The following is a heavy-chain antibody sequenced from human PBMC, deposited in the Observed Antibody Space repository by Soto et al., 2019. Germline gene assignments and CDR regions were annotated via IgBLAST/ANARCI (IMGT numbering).Heavy chain of an antibody. J-gene: IGHJ3*02. CDR2: INPNSGGT. Sequence: ASVKVSCKASGYTFTSYGISWVRKAPGQGLEWMGWINPNSGGTNYAQKFQGWVTMTRDTSISTAYMELSRLRSDDTAVYYCARDYAGVYDSSGYYGPSHAFDIWGQGTMVTVS. D-gene: IGHD3-22*01. CDR3: ARDYAGVYDSSGYYGPSHAFDI. CDR1: GYTFTSYG. V-gene: IGHV1-2*04.